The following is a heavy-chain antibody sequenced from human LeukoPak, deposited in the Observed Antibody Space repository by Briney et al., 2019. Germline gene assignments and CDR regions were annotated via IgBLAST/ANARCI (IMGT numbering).Heavy chain of an antibody. CDR1: GCSISSSNW. Sequence: PSGTLSLTCAVSGCSISSSNWWSWVRQPPGKGLEWIGEIYHSGSTNYNPSLKSRVTISVDKSKNQFSLKLSSVTAADTAVYYCARVQSGWRSSGWGPFDYWGQGTLVTVSS. J-gene: IGHJ4*02. CDR3: ARVQSGWRSSGWGPFDY. D-gene: IGHD6-19*01. V-gene: IGHV4-4*02. CDR2: IYHSGST.